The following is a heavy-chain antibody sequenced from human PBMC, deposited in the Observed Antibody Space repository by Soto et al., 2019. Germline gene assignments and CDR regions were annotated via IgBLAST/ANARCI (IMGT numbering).Heavy chain of an antibody. V-gene: IGHV1-2*04. CDR2: INPKSGGT. J-gene: IGHJ6*02. Sequence: ASVKVSCKASGYTFTSYGMNWVRQAPGRGLEWMGWINPKSGGTSTAQKFQGWVTMTTDTSISTASMELTRLTSDDTAIYYCARGDSTDCSNGVCSFFYNHDMDVWGQGTTVTVSS. D-gene: IGHD2-8*01. CDR3: ARGDSTDCSNGVCSFFYNHDMDV. CDR1: GYTFTSYG.